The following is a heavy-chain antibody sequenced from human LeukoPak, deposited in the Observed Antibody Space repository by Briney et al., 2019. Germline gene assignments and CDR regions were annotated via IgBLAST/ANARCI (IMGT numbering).Heavy chain of an antibody. D-gene: IGHD2-2*01. CDR3: ARAPHCSSTSCYHDAFDN. CDR1: GGSISSGDYY. CDR2: IYYSGST. Sequence: SETLSLTCTVSGGSISSGDYYWSWIRQPPGKGLEWIGYIYYSGSTYYNPSLKSRVTISVDTSKNQFSLKLSSVTAVDTAVYYCARAPHCSSTSCYHDAFDNWGQGTMVTVYS. V-gene: IGHV4-30-4*01. J-gene: IGHJ3*02.